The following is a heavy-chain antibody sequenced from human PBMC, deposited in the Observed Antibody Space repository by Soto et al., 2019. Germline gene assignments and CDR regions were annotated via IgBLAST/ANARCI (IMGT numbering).Heavy chain of an antibody. V-gene: IGHV4-31*03. D-gene: IGHD2-2*01. CDR2: IYYSGST. CDR1: GGSISSGGYY. J-gene: IGHJ6*02. CDR3: VSAAATSYYYYGMDV. Sequence: PSETLSLTCTVSGGSISSGGYYWSRIRQHPGKGLEWIGYIYYSGSTYYNPSLKSRVTISVDTSKNQFSLKLSSVTAADTAVYYCVSAAATSYYYYGMDVWGQGTTVTVSS.